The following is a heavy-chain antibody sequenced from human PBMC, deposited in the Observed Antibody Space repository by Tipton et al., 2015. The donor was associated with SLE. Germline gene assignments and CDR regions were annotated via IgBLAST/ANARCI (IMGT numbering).Heavy chain of an antibody. CDR3: ARKVGPGWHFDL. Sequence: TLSLTCSVSGGSITNDYWGWVRQPPGQGLEWIGYVFHSGSTNYNPSLKSRLSLSVDTSKNQISLNLRSVTAADTAVYYCARKVGPGWHFDLWGRGGLVTVSS. V-gene: IGHV4-59*07. J-gene: IGHJ2*01. CDR1: GGSITNDY. CDR2: VFHSGST.